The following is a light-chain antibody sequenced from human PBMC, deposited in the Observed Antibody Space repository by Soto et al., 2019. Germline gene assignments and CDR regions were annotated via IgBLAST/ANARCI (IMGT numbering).Light chain of an antibody. Sequence: EIVLTQSPGTLSLSPGERATLSCRASQSVTSSYLAWYQQKPGQAPRLLIYGASSRATGIPDRFSGSGSGTDFTLTISRLEPEDFAVDYCQQYVTSPAMYIFGQGTKLEI. J-gene: IGKJ2*01. CDR2: GAS. CDR3: QQYVTSPAMYI. V-gene: IGKV3-20*01. CDR1: QSVTSSY.